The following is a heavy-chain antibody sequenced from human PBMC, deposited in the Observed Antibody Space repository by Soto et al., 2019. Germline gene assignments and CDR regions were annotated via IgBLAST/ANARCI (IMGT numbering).Heavy chain of an antibody. J-gene: IGHJ6*02. V-gene: IGHV3-66*04. Sequence: PGGSLRLSCSASGFTFSSNYMSWVRQAPGKGLEWVSVIYSGGSTYYADSVKGRFTISRDNSKNTLYLQMNSLRAEDTAVYYCARRQNGDYVGDYYYGMDVWGQGTTVTVSS. CDR2: IYSGGST. D-gene: IGHD4-17*01. CDR1: GFTFSSNY. CDR3: ARRQNGDYVGDYYYGMDV.